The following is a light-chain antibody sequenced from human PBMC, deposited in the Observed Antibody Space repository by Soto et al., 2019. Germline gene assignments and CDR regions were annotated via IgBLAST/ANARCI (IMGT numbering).Light chain of an antibody. V-gene: IGLV4-60*03. Sequence: QSVLTQSSSASASLGSSVKLTCTLNSRHITYIIAWHQQQPGKAPRYLMKLERSGSYNKGSGVPDRFSGSSSGADRYLTISNLQSEDEADYYCETWDSNTRVFGTGTKLTVL. J-gene: IGLJ1*01. CDR1: SRHITYI. CDR3: ETWDSNTRV. CDR2: LERSGSY.